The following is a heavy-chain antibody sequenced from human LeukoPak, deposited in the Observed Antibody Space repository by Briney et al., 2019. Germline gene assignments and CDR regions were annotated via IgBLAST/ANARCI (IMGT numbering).Heavy chain of an antibody. D-gene: IGHD6-19*01. Sequence: QASEILSLTCTVSGGSISSYYWSWIRQPPGKGLEWIGYIYYSGTTNYNPSLKSRVTISVDTSKNQFSLKLSSVTAADTAVYYCAKIDRGYSSGWSGFDPWGQGTLVTVSS. CDR1: GGSISSYY. V-gene: IGHV4-59*01. CDR3: AKIDRGYSSGWSGFDP. J-gene: IGHJ5*02. CDR2: IYYSGTT.